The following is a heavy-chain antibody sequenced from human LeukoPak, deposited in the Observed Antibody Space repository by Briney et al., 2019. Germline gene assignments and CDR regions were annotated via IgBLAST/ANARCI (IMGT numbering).Heavy chain of an antibody. D-gene: IGHD5-24*01. J-gene: IGHJ4*02. CDR3: AKDQEGYHRPIDY. Sequence: PGVSLRLSCTASGFTFNHYAMSWVRQAPGKGLEWVSVISAGGGTTDYADSVRGRFTISRDNSKNTLFLQMNSLRAEDTAIYYCAKDQEGYHRPIDYWGQGTLVTVSS. V-gene: IGHV3-23*01. CDR1: GFTFNHYA. CDR2: ISAGGGTT.